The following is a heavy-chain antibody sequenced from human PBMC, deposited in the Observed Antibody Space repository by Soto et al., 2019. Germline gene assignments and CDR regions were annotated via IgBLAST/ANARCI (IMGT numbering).Heavy chain of an antibody. V-gene: IGHV4-39*01. CDR1: GGSISSSSYY. D-gene: IGHD4-17*01. J-gene: IGHJ4*02. Sequence: PSETLSLTCTVSGGSISSSSYYGSWIRQPPGKGLEWIGSIYYSGSTYYNPSLKSRVTISVDTSKNQFSLKLSSVTAADTAVYYCARPRQYTVADFDYWGQGTLVTVSS. CDR2: IYYSGST. CDR3: ARPRQYTVADFDY.